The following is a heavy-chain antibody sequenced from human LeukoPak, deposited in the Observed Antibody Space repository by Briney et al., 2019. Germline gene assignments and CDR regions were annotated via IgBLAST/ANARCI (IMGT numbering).Heavy chain of an antibody. CDR1: GFTFSSYA. CDR2: ISGSGGST. Sequence: GGSLRLSCAASGFTFSSYAMSWVRQAPGKGLEWVSAISGSGGSTYYADSAKGRFTISRDNSKNTLYLQMNSLRAEDTAVYYCARLYSAGDTFFDYWGQGTLVTVSS. J-gene: IGHJ4*02. V-gene: IGHV3-23*01. CDR3: ARLYSAGDTFFDY. D-gene: IGHD6-13*01.